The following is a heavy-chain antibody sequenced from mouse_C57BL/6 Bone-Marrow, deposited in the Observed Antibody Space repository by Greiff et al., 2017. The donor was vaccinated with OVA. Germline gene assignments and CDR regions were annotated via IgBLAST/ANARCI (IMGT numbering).Heavy chain of an antibody. D-gene: IGHD1-1*01. J-gene: IGHJ2*01. CDR1: GYAFTNYL. CDR2: INPGSGGT. V-gene: IGHV1-54*01. Sequence: VQLQQSGAELVRPGTSVKVSCKASGYAFTNYLIEWVKQRPGQGLEWIGVINPGSGGTNYNEKFKGKATLTADKSSSTAYMQLSSLTSEDSAVYFCARRPLYGSRDYWGQGTTLTVSS. CDR3: ARRPLYGSRDY.